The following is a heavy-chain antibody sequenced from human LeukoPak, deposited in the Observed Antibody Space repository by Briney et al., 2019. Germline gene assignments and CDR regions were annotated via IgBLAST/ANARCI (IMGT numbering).Heavy chain of an antibody. D-gene: IGHD3-22*01. J-gene: IGHJ4*02. CDR3: ATAMGDSSGYYRMPFDY. CDR1: GYTFTSYY. V-gene: IGHV1-24*01. CDR2: FDPEDGET. Sequence: GASVKVSCKASGYTFTSYYMHWVRQAPGKGLEWMGGFDPEDGETIYAQKFQGRVTMTEDTSTDTAYMELSSLRSEDTAVYYCATAMGDSSGYYRMPFDYWGQGTLVTVSS.